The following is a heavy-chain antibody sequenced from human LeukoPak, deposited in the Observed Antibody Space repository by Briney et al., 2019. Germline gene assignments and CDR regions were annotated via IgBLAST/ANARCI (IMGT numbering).Heavy chain of an antibody. D-gene: IGHD2-2*01. J-gene: IGHJ5*02. CDR2: ISASGGTT. Sequence: GGSLRLSCAASGFIFSSYAMSWVRQAPGKGLEWVSAISASGGTTYYADSVKGRFTISRVNSENTLFLQMNSLRAEDMAVYYCAKEPREYCSSTSCPNWFDLWGQGTLVTVSS. CDR3: AKEPREYCSSTSCPNWFDL. V-gene: IGHV3-23*01. CDR1: GFIFSSYA.